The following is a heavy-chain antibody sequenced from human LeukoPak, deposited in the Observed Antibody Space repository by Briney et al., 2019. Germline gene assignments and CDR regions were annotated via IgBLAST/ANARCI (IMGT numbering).Heavy chain of an antibody. J-gene: IGHJ4*02. CDR2: INTDGNST. D-gene: IGHD6-13*01. V-gene: IGHV3-74*01. CDR3: ARELASGD. Sequence: GGSLRLSCAAAGFTFSGHEMNWVRQAPGKGLEWVSQINTDGNSTTYADSVKGRFTVSRDNAKNTLYLQMNSLRAEDTAVYYCARELASGDWGQGTLVTVSS. CDR1: GFTFSGHE.